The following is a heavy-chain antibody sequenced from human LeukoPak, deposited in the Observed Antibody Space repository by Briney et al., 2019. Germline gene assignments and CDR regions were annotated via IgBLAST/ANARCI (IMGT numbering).Heavy chain of an antibody. CDR2: ITGSGGNT. Sequence: GGSLRLSCAASGFTFSSYAMSWGRQAPGKGLEWVSTITGSGGNTFYAYLVKVRFTISRDNPKNTLYLQMNSLRAEDTVVYYCATRRLPQYWRDAFDIWGHGTIVSVSS. J-gene: IGHJ3*02. CDR3: ATRRLPQYWRDAFDI. D-gene: IGHD2/OR15-2a*01. V-gene: IGHV3-23*01. CDR1: GFTFSSYA.